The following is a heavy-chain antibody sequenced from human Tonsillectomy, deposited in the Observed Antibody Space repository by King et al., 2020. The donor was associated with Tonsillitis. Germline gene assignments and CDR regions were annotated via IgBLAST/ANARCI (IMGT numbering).Heavy chain of an antibody. J-gene: IGHJ6*02. Sequence: VQLVESGGGLVQPGGSLRLSCAASGFTFSSYWMSWVRQAPGKGLEWVANIKQDGSEKYYVDSVKGRFTISRDNAKNSLYLQMNSLRAEDTAVYYCARVIREYSYCSGIAYYYNMDVWGQGTTVTVSS. CDR3: ARVIREYSYCSGIAYYYNMDV. V-gene: IGHV3-7*01. CDR1: GFTFSSYW. D-gene: IGHD2/OR15-2a*01. CDR2: IKQDGSEK.